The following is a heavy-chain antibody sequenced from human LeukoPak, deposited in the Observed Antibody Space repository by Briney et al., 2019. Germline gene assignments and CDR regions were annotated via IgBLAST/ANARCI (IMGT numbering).Heavy chain of an antibody. Sequence: GASVKVSCKASGYTFTSYYMHWVRQAPGQGLEWMGIINPSGGSTSYAQKFQGRVTMTRDTSTSTVYMELSSLRSEDTAVYYCAREDRTGFYYYGMDVWGQGTTVTVSS. CDR1: GYTFTSYY. V-gene: IGHV1-46*01. D-gene: IGHD1-1*01. CDR3: AREDRTGFYYYGMDV. CDR2: INPSGGST. J-gene: IGHJ6*02.